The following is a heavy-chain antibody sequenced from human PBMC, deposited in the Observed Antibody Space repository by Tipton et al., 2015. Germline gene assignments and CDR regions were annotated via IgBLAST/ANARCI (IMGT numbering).Heavy chain of an antibody. J-gene: IGHJ5*02. CDR1: GYSISSAFY. Sequence: TLSLTCAVSGYSISSAFYWGWIRQPPGKGLEWIATIYHTGSTYYNPSLKSRVTISVDTSKSQFSLRLSSVTAADTAVYYCAAHCISTSCYYWLDPWGQGALVPASS. D-gene: IGHD2-2*01. CDR2: IYHTGST. V-gene: IGHV4-38-2*01. CDR3: AAHCISTSCYYWLDP.